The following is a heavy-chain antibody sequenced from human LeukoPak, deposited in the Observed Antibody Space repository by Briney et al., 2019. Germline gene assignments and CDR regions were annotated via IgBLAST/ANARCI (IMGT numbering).Heavy chain of an antibody. J-gene: IGHJ5*02. Sequence: GGSLRLSCAASGFTFSSYAMSWVRQAPGKGLEWVSAISGSGGSTYYADSVKGRFTISRDNSKNKLYLQMNSLRAEDTAVYYCVSRNTYGDYVSWGQGTLVTVSS. CDR2: ISGSGGST. V-gene: IGHV3-23*01. D-gene: IGHD4-17*01. CDR1: GFTFSSYA. CDR3: VSRNTYGDYVS.